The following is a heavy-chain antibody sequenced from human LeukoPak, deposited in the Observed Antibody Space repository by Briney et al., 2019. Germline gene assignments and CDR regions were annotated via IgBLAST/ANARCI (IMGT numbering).Heavy chain of an antibody. Sequence: ASVKVSCKASGYTFTSYDINWVRQATGQGLEWMGWMNPNSGNTGYAQKFQGRVTITADESTSTAYMELSSLRSEDTAVYYCARVSLKPPVLIRDDAFDIWGQGTMVTVSS. CDR2: MNPNSGNT. CDR3: ARVSLKPPVLIRDDAFDI. V-gene: IGHV1-8*01. CDR1: GYTFTSYD. J-gene: IGHJ3*02. D-gene: IGHD2/OR15-2a*01.